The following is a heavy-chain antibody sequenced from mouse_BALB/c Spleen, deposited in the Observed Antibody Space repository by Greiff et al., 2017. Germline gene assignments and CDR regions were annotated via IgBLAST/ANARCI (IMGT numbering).Heavy chain of an antibody. J-gene: IGHJ4*01. CDR3: ARRDYRYDVIYYAMDY. CDR2: IWSGGST. V-gene: IGHV2-2*02. Sequence: VQLQESGPGLVQPSQSLSITCTVSGFSLTSYGVHWVRQSPGKGLEWLGVIWSGGSTDYNAAFISRLSISKDNSKSQVFFKMNSLQANDTAIYYYARRDYRYDVIYYAMDYWGQGTSVTVSS. D-gene: IGHD2-14*01. CDR1: GFSLTSYG.